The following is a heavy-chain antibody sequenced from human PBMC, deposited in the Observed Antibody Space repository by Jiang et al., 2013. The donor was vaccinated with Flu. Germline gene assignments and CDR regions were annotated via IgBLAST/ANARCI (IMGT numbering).Heavy chain of an antibody. CDR3: ARAPYKFMIVGDNWFDP. Sequence: GAEVKKPGASVKVSCKASGYTFTSYDINWVRQATGQGLEWMGWMNPNSGNTGYAQKFQGRVTMTRNTSISTAYMELSSLRSEDTAVYYCARAPYKFMIVGDNWFDPWGQGTLVTVSS. CDR1: GYTFTSYD. CDR2: MNPNSGNT. D-gene: IGHD3-22*01. V-gene: IGHV1-8*01. J-gene: IGHJ5*02.